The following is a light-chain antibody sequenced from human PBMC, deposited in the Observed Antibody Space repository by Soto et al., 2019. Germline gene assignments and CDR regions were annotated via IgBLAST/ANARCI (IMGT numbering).Light chain of an antibody. Sequence: DIQMTQSPSTLSASVGDRVTITCRASQSISSWLAWYQQKPGKAPKLLIYDASILESGVPSRFSGSGSGTEFTLTISSLQPDDFATYHCQQYMTYSHFGQGTKLDIK. CDR3: QQYMTYSH. J-gene: IGKJ2*01. CDR2: DAS. V-gene: IGKV1-5*01. CDR1: QSISSW.